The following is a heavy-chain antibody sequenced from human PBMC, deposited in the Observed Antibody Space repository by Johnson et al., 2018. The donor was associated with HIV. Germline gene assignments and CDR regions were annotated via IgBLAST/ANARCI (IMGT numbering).Heavy chain of an antibody. Sequence: VQLVESGGDLVKPGGSLRLSCEVSGFTVSSYYMSWVRQAPGKGLEYVSGVSSNGGKTYYANSVKGRFTISRDNSKNTLYLQMGSLRTEDMAVYYCAKGLSLSGSYSYDAFDIWGQGTMVTVSS. CDR3: AKGLSLSGSYSYDAFDI. V-gene: IGHV3-64*01. CDR2: VSSNGGKT. CDR1: GFTVSSYY. J-gene: IGHJ3*02. D-gene: IGHD1-26*01.